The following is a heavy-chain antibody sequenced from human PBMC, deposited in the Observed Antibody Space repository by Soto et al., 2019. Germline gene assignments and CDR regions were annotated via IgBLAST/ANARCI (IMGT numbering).Heavy chain of an antibody. CDR3: ARAYSDAFDI. Sequence: KTGGSLRLSCAASGFTFSDYYMTWIRQAPGKGLEWVAYISSSGSGIYYPDSVKGRFTISRDNAQNSLYLQMSSLRAEDTAVYYCARAYSDAFDIWGQGTMVTVS. V-gene: IGHV3-11*01. J-gene: IGHJ3*02. CDR2: ISSSGSGI. D-gene: IGHD2-15*01. CDR1: GFTFSDYY.